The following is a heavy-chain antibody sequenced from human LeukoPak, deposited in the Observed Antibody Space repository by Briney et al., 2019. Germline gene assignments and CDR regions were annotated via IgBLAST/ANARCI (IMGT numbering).Heavy chain of an antibody. CDR2: IYHSGST. D-gene: IGHD1-26*01. Sequence: KASGTLSLTCAVSGGSISSSNWWSWVRQPPGKGLEWIGEIYHSGSTNYNPSLKSRVTISVDKSKNQFSLNLSSVTAADTAVYYCARLNGSPYYFDYWGQGTLVTVSS. J-gene: IGHJ4*02. CDR1: GGSISSSNW. V-gene: IGHV4-4*02. CDR3: ARLNGSPYYFDY.